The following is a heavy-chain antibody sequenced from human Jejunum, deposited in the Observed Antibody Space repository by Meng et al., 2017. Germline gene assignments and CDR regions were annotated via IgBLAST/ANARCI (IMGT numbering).Heavy chain of an antibody. Sequence: GESLKISCEAPAFSFSDYWMTWVRQAPGKGLEWVANIKQDGSVSDYVDSVKGRFTISRDNAKNTLYLQLNSLRAEDTAVYYCARESLDYYSLDYWGQGTLVTVSS. CDR2: IKQDGSVS. CDR3: ARESLDYYSLDY. CDR1: AFSFSDYW. D-gene: IGHD1-26*01. J-gene: IGHJ4*02. V-gene: IGHV3-7*01.